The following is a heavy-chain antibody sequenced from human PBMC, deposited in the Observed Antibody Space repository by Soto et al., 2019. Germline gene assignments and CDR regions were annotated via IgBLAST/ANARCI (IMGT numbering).Heavy chain of an antibody. Sequence: QLQLQESGPGLVKPSETLSLSCSVSGGSISSSTYYWGWIRQPPGKGLEWIGGIYYSGSTYYKPSRKVRRPISLNTPKRQFALELPSVTAAATAVYYCARRSGHFCRGHSDAWGQGTLVTVFS. D-gene: IGHD6-19*01. J-gene: IGHJ5*02. V-gene: IGHV4-39*01. CDR2: IYYSGST. CDR3: ARRSGHFCRGHSDA. CDR1: GGSISSSTYY.